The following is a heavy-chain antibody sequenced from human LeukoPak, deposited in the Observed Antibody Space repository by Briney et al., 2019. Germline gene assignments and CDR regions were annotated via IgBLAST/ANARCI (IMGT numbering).Heavy chain of an antibody. CDR1: GYTFTSYD. V-gene: IGHV1-8*01. CDR2: MNPNSGNT. J-gene: IGHJ6*02. CDR3: ARGFSFLLRYFDWLLRPENYYYYYGMDV. D-gene: IGHD3-9*01. Sequence: ASVKVSCEASGYTFTSYDINWVRQATGQGLEWMGWMNPNSGNTGYAQKFQGRVTMTRNTSISTAYMELSSLRSEDTAVYYCARGFSFLLRYFDWLLRPENYYYYYGMDVWGQGTTVTVSS.